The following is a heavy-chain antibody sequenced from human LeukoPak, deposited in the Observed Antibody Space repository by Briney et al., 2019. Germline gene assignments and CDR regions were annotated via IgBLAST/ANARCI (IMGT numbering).Heavy chain of an antibody. CDR3: VRDGIAVADY. CDR2: ISSSGSTI. Sequence: GGSLRLSCAASGFTFSSYEMNWVRQAPGKGLEWVSHISSSGSTIYYADSVKGRFTISRDDAKNSLYLQMNSLRAEDTAVYYCVRDGIAVADYWGQGTLVTVSS. V-gene: IGHV3-48*03. D-gene: IGHD6-19*01. CDR1: GFTFSSYE. J-gene: IGHJ4*02.